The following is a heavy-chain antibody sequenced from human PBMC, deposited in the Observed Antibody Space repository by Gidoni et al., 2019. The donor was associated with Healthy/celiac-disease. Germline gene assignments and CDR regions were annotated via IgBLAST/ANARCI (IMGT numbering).Heavy chain of an antibody. CDR3: ARGWTTVTTDYYYGMDV. CDR1: GFTSSSYW. D-gene: IGHD4-17*01. V-gene: IGHV3-74*01. CDR2: INSDGSST. J-gene: IGHJ6*02. Sequence: EVQLVESGGGLVQPGGSLRLSCAASGFTSSSYWMHWVRQAPGKGLVCLSRINSDGSSTSYADSVKGRFTISRDNAKNTLYLQMNSLRAEDTAVYYCARGWTTVTTDYYYGMDVWGQGTTVTVSS.